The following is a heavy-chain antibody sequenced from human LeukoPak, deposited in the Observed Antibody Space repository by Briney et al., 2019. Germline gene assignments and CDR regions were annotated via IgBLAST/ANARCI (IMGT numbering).Heavy chain of an antibody. CDR1: GFTFGDYP. V-gene: IGHV3-23*01. Sequence: GGSLRLSCTASGFTFGDYPMSWVRQAPGKGLEWVSAISNNGGYTYYADSVQGRFTISRDNSKSTLCLQMNSLRAEDTAVYYCAKQLGYCSDGSCYFPYWGQGTLVTVSS. CDR2: ISNNGGYT. CDR3: AKQLGYCSDGSCYFPY. J-gene: IGHJ4*02. D-gene: IGHD2-15*01.